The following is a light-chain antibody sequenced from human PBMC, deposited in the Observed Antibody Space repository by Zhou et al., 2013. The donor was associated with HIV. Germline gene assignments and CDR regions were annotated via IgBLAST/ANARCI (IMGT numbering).Light chain of an antibody. CDR2: LAS. Sequence: DIQMTQSPSTLSASVGARVTISCRASQAIYNYLAWYQQKPGKVPKLLIHLASTLLSGVPSRFSGSGSGTDFTLTISCLQSEDFATYHCQQFKSYPLTFGPGTKVDIK. J-gene: IGKJ3*01. CDR3: QQFKSYPLT. CDR1: QAIYNY. V-gene: IGKV1-27*01.